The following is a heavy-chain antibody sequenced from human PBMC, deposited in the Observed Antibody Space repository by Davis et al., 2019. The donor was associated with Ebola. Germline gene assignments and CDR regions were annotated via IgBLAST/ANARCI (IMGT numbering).Heavy chain of an antibody. J-gene: IGHJ3*02. CDR1: GFTFSGSA. CDR3: ARGLWTFDI. D-gene: IGHD2-21*01. V-gene: IGHV3-73*01. Sequence: GESLKISCAASGFTFSGSAMHWVRQASGKGLEWVGRIRSKANSYATAYAASVKGRFAISRDDSKNTAYLQMNSLKTEDTAVYYCARGLWTFDIWGQGTMVTVSS. CDR2: IRSKANSYAT.